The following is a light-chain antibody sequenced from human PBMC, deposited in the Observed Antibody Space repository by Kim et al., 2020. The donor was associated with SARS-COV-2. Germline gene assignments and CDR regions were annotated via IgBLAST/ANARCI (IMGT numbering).Light chain of an antibody. CDR2: DAS. Sequence: ASVGDRVTITCRASQSISSWLAWYQQKPGKAPKLLIYDASSLESGVPSRFSGSGSGTEFTLTISSLQPDDFATYYCQQYNSYAYTFGQGTKLEI. CDR1: QSISSW. J-gene: IGKJ2*01. CDR3: QQYNSYAYT. V-gene: IGKV1-5*01.